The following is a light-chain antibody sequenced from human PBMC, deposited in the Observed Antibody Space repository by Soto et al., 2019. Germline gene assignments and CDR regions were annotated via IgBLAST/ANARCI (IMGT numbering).Light chain of an antibody. CDR3: QQYCSTPWT. J-gene: IGKJ1*01. CDR2: WAS. V-gene: IGKV4-1*01. CDR1: QSVLYSPNNKNY. Sequence: DIVMTQSPDSLAVSLGERATFNCKSSQSVLYSPNNKNYLAWYQQKPGQPPKLLIYWASTRESGVPDRFSGSGSGTEFTLTISSLQAEDVAFYYCQQYCSTPWTFGQGTKVEI.